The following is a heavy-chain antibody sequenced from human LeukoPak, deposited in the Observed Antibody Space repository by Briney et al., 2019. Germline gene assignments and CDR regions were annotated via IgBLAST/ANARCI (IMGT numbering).Heavy chain of an antibody. CDR1: GFIFDNYG. CDR2: ISYDGSDK. CDR3: TSWGDTTAEYFQR. V-gene: IGHV3-30*03. D-gene: IGHD2-21*02. J-gene: IGHJ1*01. Sequence: GGSLRLSRAASGFIFDNYGMHWVRQAPGKGLEWVAVISYDGSDKYYADSVKGRFTISRDNAQNSMYLQMNSLRVEDAAVYYCTSWGDTTAEYFQRWGQGTLVTVSS.